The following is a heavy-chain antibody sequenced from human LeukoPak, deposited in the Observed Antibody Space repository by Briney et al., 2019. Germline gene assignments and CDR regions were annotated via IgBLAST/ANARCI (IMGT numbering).Heavy chain of an antibody. CDR2: IYYSGST. V-gene: IGHV4-30-4*08. CDR3: ASGKSGY. J-gene: IGHJ4*02. D-gene: IGHD6-25*01. Sequence: SETLSLTCTVSGGSLSSGAYYWSWLRQPPGKGLEWIGYIYYSGSTYYNPSLKSRVTISVDTSKNQFSLKLSSVTAADTAVYYCASGKSGYGGQGTLVTVS. CDR1: GGSLSSGAYY.